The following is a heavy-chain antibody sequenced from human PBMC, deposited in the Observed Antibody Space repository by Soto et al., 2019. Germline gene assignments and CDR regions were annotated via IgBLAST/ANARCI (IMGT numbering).Heavy chain of an antibody. CDR2: IYWDDDK. D-gene: IGHD6-19*01. CDR1: GFSLSSTRMA. V-gene: IGHV2-5*02. CDR3: AHIVVAGFGYYFDY. Sequence: QITLKESGPTLVKPTQTLTLTCTFSGFSLSSTRMAVGWIRQPPGKALEWLALIYWDDDKRYSPFLKSRLTITKDTSKSQVVLTMSNMDPMDTARYYCAHIVVAGFGYYFDYWGQGTLVTVSS. J-gene: IGHJ4*02.